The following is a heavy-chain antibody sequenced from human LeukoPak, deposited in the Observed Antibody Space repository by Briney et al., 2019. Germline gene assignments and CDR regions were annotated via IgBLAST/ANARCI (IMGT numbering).Heavy chain of an antibody. Sequence: GESLKISCXGSGYSFTNYWIAWVRQMPGKRLEWMGIIYPGEPDTRDSPSFQGQVTISADRSIGTAYLQWSSLKASDIAMYYCARLYCSSASCYTASSYYFAYWGQGTLVTVSS. CDR1: GYSFTNYW. V-gene: IGHV5-51*01. J-gene: IGHJ4*02. CDR3: ARLYCSSASCYTASSYYFAY. D-gene: IGHD2-2*02. CDR2: IYPGEPDT.